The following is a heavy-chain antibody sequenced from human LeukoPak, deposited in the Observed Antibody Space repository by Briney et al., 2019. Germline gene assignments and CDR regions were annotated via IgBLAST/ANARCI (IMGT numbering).Heavy chain of an antibody. V-gene: IGHV4-59*08. CDR2: INYSGST. Sequence: KPSETLSLTCTVSGGFISSYYWSWIRQPPGKRLEWIAYINYSGSTIYNPSLKSRVTISLDTSKNQFSLELSSMTDADTAVYYCARRGAARRYDGMDVWGQGTTVTVSS. CDR1: GGFISSYY. J-gene: IGHJ6*02. CDR3: ARRGAARRYDGMDV. D-gene: IGHD6-6*01.